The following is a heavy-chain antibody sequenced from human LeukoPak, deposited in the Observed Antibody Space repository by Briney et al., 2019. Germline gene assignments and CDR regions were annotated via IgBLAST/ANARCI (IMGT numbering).Heavy chain of an antibody. CDR1: GFTFSRYA. CDR3: GRGGYDMYD. CDR2: INRDGPT. V-gene: IGHV3-66*01. D-gene: IGHD2-2*01. Sequence: GGSLRLSCAASGFTFSRYAMNWVRQAPGKGLEWVSTINRDGPTFHADSVKGRFTISRDNSRNTLYLQMNSLRAEDTAVYYCGRGGYDMYDWGQGTTVSVSS. J-gene: IGHJ6*02.